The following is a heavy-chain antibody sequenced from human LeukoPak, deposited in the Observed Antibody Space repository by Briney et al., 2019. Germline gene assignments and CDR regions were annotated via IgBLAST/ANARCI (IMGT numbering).Heavy chain of an antibody. D-gene: IGHD6-19*01. CDR2: VYYSGTT. J-gene: IGHJ4*02. V-gene: IGHV4-39*07. CDR3: ARGTLYSGWSYYFDY. CDR1: GGSISLSYYY. Sequence: SETLSLTCSVSGGSISLSYYYWGWIRQPPGKALEWIGSVYYSGTTSYNPSLKSRVTISVDMSKNHFSLRLSSMTAADTAMYYCARGTLYSGWSYYFDYWGQGSQVAVSS.